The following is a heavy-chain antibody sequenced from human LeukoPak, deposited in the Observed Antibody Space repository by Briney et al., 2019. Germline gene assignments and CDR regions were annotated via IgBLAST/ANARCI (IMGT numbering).Heavy chain of an antibody. Sequence: SETLSLTCAVYGGSFGGYYWSWIRQPPGKGLEWIGEINHSGSTNYNPSLKSRVTISVDTSKNQFSLKLSSVTAADTAVYYCARGGRYYGSGSYPYYYGMDVWGKGTTVTVSS. CDR2: INHSGST. CDR1: GGSFGGYY. J-gene: IGHJ6*04. V-gene: IGHV4-34*01. D-gene: IGHD3-10*01. CDR3: ARGGRYYGSGSYPYYYGMDV.